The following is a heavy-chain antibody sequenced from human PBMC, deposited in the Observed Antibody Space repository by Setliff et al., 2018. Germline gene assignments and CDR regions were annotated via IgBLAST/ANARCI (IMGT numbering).Heavy chain of an antibody. D-gene: IGHD2-2*01. J-gene: IGHJ3*02. CDR1: GGSISSSSYY. V-gene: IGHV4-61*05. CDR3: ARDGDCSSTSCYGVDAFDI. Sequence: SETLSLTCTVSGGSISSSSYYWGWIRQPPGKGLEWIGYIYYSGSPNYNPSLKSRVTISVDASKNQFSLKLTSVTAADTAVYYCARDGDCSSTSCYGVDAFDIWGQGTMVTVSS. CDR2: IYYSGSP.